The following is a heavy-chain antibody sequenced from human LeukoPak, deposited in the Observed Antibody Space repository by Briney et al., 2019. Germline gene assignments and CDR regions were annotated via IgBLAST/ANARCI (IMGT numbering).Heavy chain of an antibody. J-gene: IGHJ4*02. CDR3: ARGKIFGVVTDTLLFDY. Sequence: SETLSLTCTVSGGSISSHYWSWIRQPPGKGLEWIGYIYYSGSTNYNPSIKSRVTISVDTSKNQFSLKLSSVTAADTAVYYCARGKIFGVVTDTLLFDYWGQGTLVTVSS. CDR1: GGSISSHY. D-gene: IGHD3-3*01. CDR2: IYYSGST. V-gene: IGHV4-59*11.